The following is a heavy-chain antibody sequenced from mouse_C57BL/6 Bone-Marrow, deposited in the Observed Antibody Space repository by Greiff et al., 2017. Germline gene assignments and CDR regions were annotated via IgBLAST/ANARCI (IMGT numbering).Heavy chain of an antibody. V-gene: IGHV2-9-1*01. CDR1: GFSLTSYA. CDR3: ARIPSLDY. J-gene: IGHJ4*01. Sequence: VQLQQSGPGLVAPSQSLSITCTASGFSLTSYAISWVRQPPGKGLEWLGVIWTGGGTNYNSALKSRLSISKDNTKSQVLFKMNRLQNDDEARYYYARIPSLDYWGQGTSVTVSS. CDR2: IWTGGGT.